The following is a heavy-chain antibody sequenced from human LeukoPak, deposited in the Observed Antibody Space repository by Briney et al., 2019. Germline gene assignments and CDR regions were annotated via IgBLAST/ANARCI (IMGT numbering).Heavy chain of an antibody. D-gene: IGHD6-19*01. Sequence: PSETLSLTCTVSGGSISSSSYYWGWIRQSPGKGLEWIGSIYYSGSTYYNPSLKSRVTISADTSKSQVSLKLSSVTAADTAMYNCANIVMAGTGSEYFQNWGQGTLVTVSS. CDR3: ANIVMAGTGSEYFQN. J-gene: IGHJ1*01. V-gene: IGHV4-39*01. CDR2: IYYSGST. CDR1: GGSISSSSYY.